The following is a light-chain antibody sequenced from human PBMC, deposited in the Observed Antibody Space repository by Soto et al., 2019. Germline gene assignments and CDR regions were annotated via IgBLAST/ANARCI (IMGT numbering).Light chain of an antibody. CDR1: QSLNSNY. CDR3: QQFGGSPPFT. Sequence: EIVLTQSPGTLSLSPGERATLSCRASQSLNSNYLAWYQQKPGQAPRLLIYGASSRAIGVPDRFSGSGSGTDFTLTISRLGPEDFAVYYCQQFGGSPPFTFGQGTKLEIK. J-gene: IGKJ2*01. CDR2: GAS. V-gene: IGKV3-20*01.